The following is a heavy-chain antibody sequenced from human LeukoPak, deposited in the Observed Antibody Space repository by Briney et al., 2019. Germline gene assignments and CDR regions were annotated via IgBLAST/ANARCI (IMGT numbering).Heavy chain of an antibody. V-gene: IGHV3-48*02. CDR2: ISGSSRTI. CDR1: GINFSGYS. Sequence: GGSLRLSCAASGINFSGYSMHWVRQAPGKGLEWVSYISGSSRTIYYADSVKGRFTISRDNAKNPLHLQINSLRDEDTAVYYCAIRGYYDTTYAYDYHAMDVWGQGTAVTVSS. D-gene: IGHD3-22*01. CDR3: AIRGYYDTTYAYDYHAMDV. J-gene: IGHJ6*02.